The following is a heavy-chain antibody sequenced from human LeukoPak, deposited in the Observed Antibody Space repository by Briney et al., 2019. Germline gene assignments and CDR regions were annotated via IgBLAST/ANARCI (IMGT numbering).Heavy chain of an antibody. CDR2: INPNSGGT. Sequence: ASVKVSCKASGYTFTCYYMHWVRQAPGQGLEWMGWINPNSGGTNYAQKSKGSVTMTRNTSISTAYMELSRLRSNDTAVYYCAGRYYYDSSADAFDIWGQGTMVTVSS. J-gene: IGHJ3*02. CDR3: AGRYYYDSSADAFDI. D-gene: IGHD3-22*01. V-gene: IGHV1-2*02. CDR1: GYTFTCYY.